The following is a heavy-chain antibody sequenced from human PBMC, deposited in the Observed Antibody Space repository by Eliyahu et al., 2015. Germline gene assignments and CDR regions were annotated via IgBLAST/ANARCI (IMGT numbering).Heavy chain of an antibody. Sequence: VRLVESGGGVVQPGGSXRLSCVASGFAFDNYAVXWVRQAPGKGLEWVAVTSYDGLNKQYAESVKGRFTISRDNSKNTLYLQLDSLTIQDTAVYFCARNGFCSGGICFYYYYMDVWGNGTTVIVS. CDR1: GFAFDNYA. D-gene: IGHD2-15*01. CDR3: ARNGFCSGGICFYYYYMDV. CDR2: TSYDGLNK. V-gene: IGHV3-30*01. J-gene: IGHJ6*03.